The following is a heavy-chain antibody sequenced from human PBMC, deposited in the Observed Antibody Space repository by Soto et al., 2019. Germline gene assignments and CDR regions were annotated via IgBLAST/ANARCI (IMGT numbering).Heavy chain of an antibody. V-gene: IGHV3-49*03. CDR3: TRVPTMIVVVPPDDAFDI. Sequence: GGSLRLSCTASGFTFGDYAMSWFRQAPGKGLEWVGFIRSKAYGGTTEYAASVKGRFTISRDDSKSIAYLQMNSLKTEDTAVYYCTRVPTMIVVVPPDDAFDIWGQGTMVTVSS. D-gene: IGHD3-22*01. CDR1: GFTFGDYA. J-gene: IGHJ3*02. CDR2: IRSKAYGGTT.